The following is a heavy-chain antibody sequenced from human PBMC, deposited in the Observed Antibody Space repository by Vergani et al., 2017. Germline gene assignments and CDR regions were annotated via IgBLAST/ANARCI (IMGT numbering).Heavy chain of an antibody. CDR3: ARGDYGILTGYRY. CDR1: GYTFSTYY. CDR2: ITPSGGHT. Sequence: QVQVVQSGAEVKKSGASVKVSCKTSGYTFSTYYMHWVRQAPGQGLEWMGIITPSGGHTNYAQKFQGRVTIPRDTSTSTVYMELSSLRAEDTAIYYCARGDYGILTGYRYWGQGTLVTVSA. J-gene: IGHJ4*02. V-gene: IGHV1-46*03. D-gene: IGHD3-9*01.